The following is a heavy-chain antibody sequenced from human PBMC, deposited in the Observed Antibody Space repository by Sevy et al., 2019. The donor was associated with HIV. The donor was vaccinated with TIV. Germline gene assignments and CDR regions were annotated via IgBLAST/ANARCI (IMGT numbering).Heavy chain of an antibody. D-gene: IGHD2-15*01. CDR1: GFTFSDYY. CDR2: ISSSGSTI. CDR3: ARTIVADKTLYYIDV. V-gene: IGHV3-11*04. Sequence: GGSRRLSCAASGFTFSDYYMSWIRQAPGKGLEWVSYISSSGSTIYYADSVKGRFTISRDNAKSSLYLQMNSLRAEDTAVYYCARTIVADKTLYYIDVWGKGTTVTVSS. J-gene: IGHJ6*03.